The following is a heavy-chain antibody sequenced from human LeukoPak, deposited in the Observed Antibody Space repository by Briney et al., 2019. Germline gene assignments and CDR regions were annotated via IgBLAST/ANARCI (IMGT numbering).Heavy chain of an antibody. V-gene: IGHV3-66*01. CDR1: GFTFSSHT. Sequence: QSGGSLRLSCAASGFTFSSHTMNWVRQAPGKGLEWVSVIYNDDYTYYADSVKGRFTISRDNSKNTLYLQMNSLRAEDTAVYYCARRGFTYNFDYWGQGTLVTVSS. J-gene: IGHJ4*02. CDR3: ARRGFTYNFDY. D-gene: IGHD5-18*01. CDR2: IYNDDYT.